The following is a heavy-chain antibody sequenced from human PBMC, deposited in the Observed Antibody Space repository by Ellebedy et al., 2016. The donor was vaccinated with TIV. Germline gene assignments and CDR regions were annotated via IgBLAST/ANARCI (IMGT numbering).Heavy chain of an antibody. V-gene: IGHV3-23*01. Sequence: GESLKISCAASGFTFSTYAMSWVRQAPGKGLEWVSGISGSTGSTYSADSVKGRFTISRDNSKNILYLQMNGLRAEDTAVYYCARYSSGWVTSFDYWGQGSLITVSS. CDR2: ISGSTGST. CDR1: GFTFSTYA. CDR3: ARYSSGWVTSFDY. J-gene: IGHJ4*02. D-gene: IGHD6-19*01.